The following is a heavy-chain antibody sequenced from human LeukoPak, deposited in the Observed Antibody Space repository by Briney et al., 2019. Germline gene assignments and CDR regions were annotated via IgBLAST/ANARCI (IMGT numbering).Heavy chain of an antibody. V-gene: IGHV4-39*01. D-gene: IGHD2-2*02. CDR2: IYYSGST. CDR1: GGSISSSSYY. Sequence: SETLSLTCTVSGGSISSSSYYWGWIRQPPGKGLEWIGSIYYSGSTYYNPSLKSRVTISVDTSKNQFSLKLSSVTAADTAVYYCARLSRGNIVVVPAAIGWFDPWGQGTLVTVSS. CDR3: ARLSRGNIVVVPAAIGWFDP. J-gene: IGHJ5*02.